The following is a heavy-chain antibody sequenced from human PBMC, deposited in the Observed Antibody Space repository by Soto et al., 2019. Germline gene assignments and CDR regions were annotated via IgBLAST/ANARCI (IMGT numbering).Heavy chain of an antibody. V-gene: IGHV1-18*01. J-gene: IGHJ4*02. CDR1: GYTFTIYG. CDR2: ISAYNGNR. Sequence: GASVKVSCKASGYTFTIYGLSWVRQAPGQGLEWMGWISAYNGNRNYAQKVKGRVTMTTDTSTNTAYMELRSLRSDDTDVYYCARDQGGANGDYWGQGTMVTVSS. D-gene: IGHD1-26*01. CDR3: ARDQGGANGDY.